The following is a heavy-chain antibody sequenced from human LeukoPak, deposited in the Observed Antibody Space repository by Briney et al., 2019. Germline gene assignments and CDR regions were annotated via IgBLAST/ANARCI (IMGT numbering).Heavy chain of an antibody. Sequence: GASVNVSCKASGYTFTSYDINWVRQATGQGLEWMGWMNPNSGNTGYAQKFQGRVTMTRNTSISTAYMELSSLRSEDTAVYYCSIVVVAATRPFDYWGQGTLVTVSS. CDR3: SIVVVAATRPFDY. J-gene: IGHJ4*02. D-gene: IGHD2-15*01. CDR1: GYTFTSYD. V-gene: IGHV1-8*01. CDR2: MNPNSGNT.